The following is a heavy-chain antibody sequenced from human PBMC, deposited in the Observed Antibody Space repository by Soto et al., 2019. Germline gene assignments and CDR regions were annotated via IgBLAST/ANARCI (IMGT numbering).Heavy chain of an antibody. CDR2: ISGSGGNT. J-gene: IGHJ4*02. Sequence: EVQLLESGGGLVQPGGSLRLSCAASGFTFSSYAMSWVRQAPGKGLEWVSAISGSGGNTYYADSVKGRFTISRDNSKNTLYLQMNSLRAEDTAVSYCAKHSYGYEDSLDYWGQGTLVTVSS. CDR3: AKHSYGYEDSLDY. CDR1: GFTFSSYA. V-gene: IGHV3-23*01. D-gene: IGHD5-18*01.